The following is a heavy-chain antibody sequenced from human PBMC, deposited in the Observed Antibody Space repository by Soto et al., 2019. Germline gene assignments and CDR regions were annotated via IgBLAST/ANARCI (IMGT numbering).Heavy chain of an antibody. J-gene: IGHJ4*02. V-gene: IGHV4-59*01. CDR1: GGSISSYY. Sequence: PSETLSLTCTVSGGSISSYYWSWIRQPPGKGLEWIGYIYYSGSTNYNPSLKSRVTISVDTSKNQFSLKLSSVTAADTAVYYCARDRIAKYYFDYWGQGTLVTVS. CDR2: IYYSGST. CDR3: ARDRIAKYYFDY. D-gene: IGHD6-13*01.